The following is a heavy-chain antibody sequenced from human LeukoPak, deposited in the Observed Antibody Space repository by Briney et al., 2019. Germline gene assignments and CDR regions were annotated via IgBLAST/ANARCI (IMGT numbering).Heavy chain of an antibody. CDR1: GFTFSSYG. J-gene: IGHJ4*02. CDR2: IRYDGSNK. D-gene: IGHD3-10*01. CDR3: AREYAPTLWFGGGFDY. V-gene: IGHV3-33*01. Sequence: GGSLRLSCAASGFTFSSYGMHWVRQAPGKGLEWVAVIRYDGSNKYYADSVKGRFTISRDNSKNTLYLQMNSLRAEDTAVYYCAREYAPTLWFGGGFDYWGQGTLVTVSS.